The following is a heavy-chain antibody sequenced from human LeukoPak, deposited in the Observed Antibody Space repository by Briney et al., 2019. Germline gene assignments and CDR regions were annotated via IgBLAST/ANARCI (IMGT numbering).Heavy chain of an antibody. D-gene: IGHD3-22*01. V-gene: IGHV3-21*04. J-gene: IGHJ3*02. CDR3: AKSWNYYDSSGDDALDI. CDR2: ISSSSSYI. CDR1: GFTFSSYS. Sequence: GGSLRLSCAASGFTFSSYSMNWVRQAPGKGLEWVSSISSSSSYICYADSVKGRFTISRDNAKNSLYLQMNSLRVEDTAVYYCAKSWNYYDSSGDDALDIWGQGTMVTVSS.